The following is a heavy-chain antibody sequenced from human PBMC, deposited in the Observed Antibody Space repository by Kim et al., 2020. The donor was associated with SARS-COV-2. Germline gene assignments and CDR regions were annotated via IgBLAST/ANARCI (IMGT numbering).Heavy chain of an antibody. V-gene: IGHV3-23*01. CDR3: AFRIGGGPRMGD. J-gene: IGHJ6*04. D-gene: IGHD3-16*01. Sequence: YYADSVKGRFTMSRDNSENKRVMQMNSVRDEDTAIYFCAFRIGGGPRMGDWGKGTLITVSS.